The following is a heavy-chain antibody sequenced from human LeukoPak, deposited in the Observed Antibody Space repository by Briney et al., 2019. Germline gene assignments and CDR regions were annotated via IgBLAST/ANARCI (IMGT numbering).Heavy chain of an antibody. V-gene: IGHV1-69*05. J-gene: IGHJ4*02. CDR3: ARGRGIAVLFDY. D-gene: IGHD6-19*01. Sequence: GASVKVSCKASGGTFSSYAISWVRQAPGQGLEWMGGISPIFGTANYAQKFQGRATITTDESTSTAYMELSSLRSEDTAVYYCARGRGIAVLFDYWGQGTLVTVSS. CDR2: ISPIFGTA. CDR1: GGTFSSYA.